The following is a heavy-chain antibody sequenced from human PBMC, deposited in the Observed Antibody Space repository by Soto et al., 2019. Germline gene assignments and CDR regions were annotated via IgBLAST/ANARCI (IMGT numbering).Heavy chain of an antibody. J-gene: IGHJ4*02. Sequence: GGSLRLSCAASGFTFSSYSMNWVRQAPGKGLEWVSYISSSSSTIYYADSVKGRFTISRDNAKNSLYLQMNSLRAEDTAVYYCANTYYDYIWGSCREVGFFDYWGQGTLVTVSS. CDR2: ISSSSSTI. CDR3: ANTYYDYIWGSCREVGFFDY. D-gene: IGHD3-16*02. CDR1: GFTFSSYS. V-gene: IGHV3-48*01.